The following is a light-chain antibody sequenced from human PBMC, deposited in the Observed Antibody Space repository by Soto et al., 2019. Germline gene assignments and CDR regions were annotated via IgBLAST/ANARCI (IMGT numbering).Light chain of an antibody. J-gene: IGKJ1*01. V-gene: IGKV3-15*01. CDR3: QQYNSWLWT. CDR2: GAS. CDR1: QSVSSK. Sequence: EIVMTQSPATLSVSPGEGATLSCRASQSVSSKLARYQQKPGQAPRLLIYGASTRATGIPARFSGSGSGTEFTLIISSLQSEDSAVYYCQQYNSWLWTFGQGTRWIS.